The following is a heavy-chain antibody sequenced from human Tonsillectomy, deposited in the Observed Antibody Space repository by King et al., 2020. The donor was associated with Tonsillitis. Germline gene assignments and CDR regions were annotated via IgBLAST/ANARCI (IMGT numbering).Heavy chain of an antibody. D-gene: IGHD5-18*01. CDR3: AKDRGDVDPGSYGMDV. Sequence: VQLVESGGGVVQPGRSLRLSCAASGFTFSSFGMHWVRQAPGKGLEWVAVISYDGSNKYYADSVKGRFTISRDNSKNTLYVQMNSLRDEDTAVYHCAKDRGDVDPGSYGMDVWGQGTTVTVSS. V-gene: IGHV3-30*18. J-gene: IGHJ6*02. CDR2: ISYDGSNK. CDR1: GFTFSSFG.